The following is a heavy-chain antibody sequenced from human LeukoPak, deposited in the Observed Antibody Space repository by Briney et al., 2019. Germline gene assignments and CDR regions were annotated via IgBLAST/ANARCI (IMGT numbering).Heavy chain of an antibody. CDR1: GFTFDDYG. V-gene: IGHV3-20*04. D-gene: IGHD4-17*01. Sequence: GGSLRLSCAASGFTFDDYGMSWVRQAPGKGLEWVSGINRNGDSTVYPDSVKGRFTISRDNAKNSLYLQMNSLRAEDTALYYCARDLVTTLFDYWGQGTLVTVSS. J-gene: IGHJ4*02. CDR3: ARDLVTTLFDY. CDR2: INRNGDST.